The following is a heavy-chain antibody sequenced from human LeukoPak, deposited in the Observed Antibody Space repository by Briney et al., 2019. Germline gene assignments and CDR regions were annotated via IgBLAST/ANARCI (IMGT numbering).Heavy chain of an antibody. J-gene: IGHJ4*02. CDR3: ARDLELERNRWNYFES. Sequence: PSETLSLTCTVSGGSISSFFWSWIRHHPGKGLDWIGSIHYSGDTKYNPSLKSRVSLSIDTSNQQFSLRLRSVTAADTAVYSCARDLELERNRWNYFESWGQGTLVTVSS. CDR1: GGSISSFF. CDR2: IHYSGDT. D-gene: IGHD1-1*01. V-gene: IGHV4-59*01.